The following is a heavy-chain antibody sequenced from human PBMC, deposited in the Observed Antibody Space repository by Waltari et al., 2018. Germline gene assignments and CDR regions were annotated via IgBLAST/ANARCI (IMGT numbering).Heavy chain of an antibody. CDR3: ARDPGPIVGAPDL. Sequence: QEQLVQSGSEVKKPGASVRVSCQASGYTLTDYHLHWFRQTPNQRFVLLRWFHPKKGDSESAANFLGRVTMSRDTSINTVYLDLSGVRSDDTAVYFCARDPGPIVGAPDLWGQGTLVTVFS. CDR1: GYTLTDYH. V-gene: IGHV1-2*02. D-gene: IGHD1-26*01. CDR2: FHPKKGDS. J-gene: IGHJ5*02.